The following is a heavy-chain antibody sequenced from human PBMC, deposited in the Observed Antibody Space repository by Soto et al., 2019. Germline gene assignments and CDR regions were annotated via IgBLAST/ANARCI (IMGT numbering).Heavy chain of an antibody. CDR3: AKDDDTSSHYSLLDF. J-gene: IGHJ4*01. CDR1: GFRVSHYC. Sequence: XGCLRLSCAACGFRVSHYCVHGVRQAPGKGLEWVAVTWSGGRGEYYADSVRGRFTISRDNSKTTVYLQMNSLRVEDTAVYYCAKDDDTSSHYSLLDFRGHGTLVTVPQ. D-gene: IGHD3-22*01. V-gene: IGHV3-33*06. CDR2: TWSGGRGE.